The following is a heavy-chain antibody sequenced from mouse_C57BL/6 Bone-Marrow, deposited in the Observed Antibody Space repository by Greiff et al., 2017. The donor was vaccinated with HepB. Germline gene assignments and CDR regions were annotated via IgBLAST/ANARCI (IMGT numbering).Heavy chain of an antibody. D-gene: IGHD1-1*01. Sequence: EVKLVESGGGLVKPGGSLKLSCAASGFTFSSYAMSWVRQTPEKRLEWVATISDGGSYTYYPDNVKGRFTISRDNAKNNLYLQLSHLKSKDTAMYYCSKDVPSFITTIAFAYWGQGTLVTVSA. CDR1: GFTFSSYA. CDR2: ISDGGSYT. V-gene: IGHV5-4*01. CDR3: SKDVPSFITTIAFAY. J-gene: IGHJ3*01.